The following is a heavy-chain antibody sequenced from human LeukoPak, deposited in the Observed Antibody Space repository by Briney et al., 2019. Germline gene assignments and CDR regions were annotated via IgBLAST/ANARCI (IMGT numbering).Heavy chain of an antibody. CDR1: GGSISSDY. Sequence: SETLSLTCTVSGGSISSDYWNWIRQPAGKGVEWIGRIYYSGSTSYHPSLKSRVAMSIDTSKNQFSLKLSSVTAVDTAVYYCARGGDWFDPWGQGTLVTVSS. CDR3: ARGGDWFDP. J-gene: IGHJ5*02. D-gene: IGHD3-16*01. CDR2: IYYSGST. V-gene: IGHV4-4*07.